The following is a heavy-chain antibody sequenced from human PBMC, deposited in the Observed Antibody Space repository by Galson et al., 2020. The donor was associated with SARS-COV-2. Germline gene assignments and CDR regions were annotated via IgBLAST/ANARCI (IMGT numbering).Heavy chain of an antibody. Sequence: KIGESLKISCKGSGFSFTSYWITWVRQMPGKGLEWMGKIDPSDSYSNYSPSFQGHVTISADKSISTAYLQWSRLKASDTAMYYCARLGSPNWYFDLWGRGTLVTVSS. J-gene: IGHJ2*01. CDR2: IDPSDSYS. D-gene: IGHD3-10*01. V-gene: IGHV5-10-1*01. CDR1: GFSFTSYW. CDR3: ARLGSPNWYFDL.